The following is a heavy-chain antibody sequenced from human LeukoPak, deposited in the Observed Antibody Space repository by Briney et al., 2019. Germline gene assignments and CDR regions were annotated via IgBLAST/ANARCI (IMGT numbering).Heavy chain of an antibody. CDR1: GGSISSYY. V-gene: IGHV4-4*07. J-gene: IGHJ6*03. CDR2: IYTSGST. Sequence: SETLSLTCTVSGGSISSYYWSWIRQPAGKGLEWIGRIYTSGSTNYNPSLKSRVTMSVDTSKNQFSLKLSSVTAADTAVYYCARLTTKFYYYYIDVWGKGTTVTVSS. D-gene: IGHD3-9*01. CDR3: ARLTTKFYYYYIDV.